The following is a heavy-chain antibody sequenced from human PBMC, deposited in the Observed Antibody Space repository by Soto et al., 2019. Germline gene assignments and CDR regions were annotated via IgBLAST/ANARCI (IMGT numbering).Heavy chain of an antibody. CDR1: GYTFTSYG. J-gene: IGHJ3*02. Sequence: VASVKVSCKASGYTFTSYGISWVRQAPGQGLEWMGWISAYNGNTNYAQKLQGRVTMTTDTSTSTAYMELRSLRSDDTAVYYCAREPPSSSWREGDAFDIWGQGTMVTVSS. D-gene: IGHD6-13*01. CDR3: AREPPSSSWREGDAFDI. CDR2: ISAYNGNT. V-gene: IGHV1-18*01.